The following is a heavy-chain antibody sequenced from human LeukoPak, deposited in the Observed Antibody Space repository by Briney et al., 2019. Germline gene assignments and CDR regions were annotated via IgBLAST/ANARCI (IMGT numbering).Heavy chain of an antibody. J-gene: IGHJ4*02. Sequence: GGSLRLSCAASGFIFSNYGMHGVRPALGKGVEGVAVVSNDGRVQYYADSVKGRFTISRDNSKNTLSLQMNSLRAEDTAVYYCTKEGGPMAVTTERYSFDQWGQGTLVTVSS. CDR2: VSNDGRVQ. V-gene: IGHV3-30*18. CDR1: GFIFSNYG. D-gene: IGHD4-17*01. CDR3: TKEGGPMAVTTERYSFDQ.